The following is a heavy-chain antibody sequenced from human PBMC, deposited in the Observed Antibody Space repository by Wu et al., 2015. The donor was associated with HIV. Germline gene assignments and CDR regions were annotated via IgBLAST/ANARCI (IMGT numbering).Heavy chain of an antibody. CDR1: GGSISSHY. D-gene: IGHD2-2*02. J-gene: IGHJ3*02. CDR2: IYYSGST. CDR3: AREAVDIVIVPAAIPAGAFDI. V-gene: IGHV4-59*11. Sequence: QVQLQESGPGLVKPSETLSLTCTVSGGSISSHYWSWIRQPPGKGLEWIGYIYYSGSTNYNPSLKSRVTISVDTSKNQFSLKLSFVTAADTAVYYCAREAVDIVIVPAAIPAGAFDIWGQGTMVTVSS.